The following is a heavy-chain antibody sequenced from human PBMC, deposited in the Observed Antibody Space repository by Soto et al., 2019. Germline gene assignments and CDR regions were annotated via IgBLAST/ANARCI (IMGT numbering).Heavy chain of an antibody. CDR3: ARETVPIVVAKGTQAFDI. V-gene: IGHV4-59*01. CDR2: IYYSGST. Sequence: SETLSLTCTVSGGSISSYYWSWIRQPPGKGLEWIGYIYYSGSTNYNPSLKSRVTISVDTSKNQFSLKLSSVTAADTAVYYCARETVPIVVAKGTQAFDIWGQGTMVTVSS. CDR1: GGSISSYY. D-gene: IGHD3-22*01. J-gene: IGHJ3*02.